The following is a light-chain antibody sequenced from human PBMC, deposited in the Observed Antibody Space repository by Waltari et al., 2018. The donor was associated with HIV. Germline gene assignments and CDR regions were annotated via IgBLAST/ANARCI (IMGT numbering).Light chain of an antibody. CDR1: SSDVGRYDY. Sequence: QSALTQPPSASGSLGQSVTLPCTGSSSDVGRYDYVSWYQQHPGKAPKLLIFEVNKRPSGVPDRFSGSKSGNTASLTVSGLQAEDEAEYSCSSYAGINPVIFGGGTTLTVL. CDR2: EVN. CDR3: SSYAGINPVI. J-gene: IGLJ2*01. V-gene: IGLV2-8*01.